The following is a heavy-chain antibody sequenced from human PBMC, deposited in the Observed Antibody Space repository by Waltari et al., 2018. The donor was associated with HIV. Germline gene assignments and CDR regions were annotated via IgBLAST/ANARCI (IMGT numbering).Heavy chain of an antibody. D-gene: IGHD3-3*01. CDR1: GFTFNSFW. V-gene: IGHV3-74*01. CDR2: ISSDWNTT. CDR3: ARGNYSPLEWLQGLMDV. J-gene: IGHJ6*02. Sequence: EVQLVESGGGLVQPGGSLRLSCAASGFTFNSFWMHWVRQAPGKGLVVVARISSDWNTTTYADSVKGRFTISRDNAKSTLYLQMNSLRAEDTAVYYCARGNYSPLEWLQGLMDVWGQGTTVTVSS.